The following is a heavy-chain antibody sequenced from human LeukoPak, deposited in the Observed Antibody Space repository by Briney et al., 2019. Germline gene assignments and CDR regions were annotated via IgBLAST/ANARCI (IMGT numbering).Heavy chain of an antibody. J-gene: IGHJ6*02. CDR3: ARVSTTPSAGMDV. CDR1: GGSISSSNW. V-gene: IGHV4-4*02. Sequence: PSETLSLTCAVSGGSISSSNWWSWVRQPPGQGLEWIGEIYHSGSTNYNPSLKSRVTISVDKSKNQFSLKLSSVTAADTAVYYCARVSTTPSAGMDVWGQGTTVAVSS. D-gene: IGHD4-17*01. CDR2: IYHSGST.